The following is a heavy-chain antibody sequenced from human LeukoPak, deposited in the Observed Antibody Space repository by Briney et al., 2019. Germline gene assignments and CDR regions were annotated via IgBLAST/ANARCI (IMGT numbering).Heavy chain of an antibody. D-gene: IGHD5-12*01. CDR3: AISVHSGYDLHNYDY. CDR1: GYTFTSYG. J-gene: IGHJ4*02. Sequence: ASVKVSCKASGYTFTSYGISWVRRAPGQGLEWMGWISAYNGNTNYAQKLQGRVTMTTDTSTSTAYMELRSLRSDDTAVYYCAISVHSGYDLHNYDYWGQGTLVTVSS. V-gene: IGHV1-18*01. CDR2: ISAYNGNT.